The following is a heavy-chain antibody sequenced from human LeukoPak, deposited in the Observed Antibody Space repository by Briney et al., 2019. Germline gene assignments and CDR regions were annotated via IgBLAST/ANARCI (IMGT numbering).Heavy chain of an antibody. CDR3: ARGELPDYSLDY. CDR1: GGSISSYY. CDR2: IYYSGST. J-gene: IGHJ4*02. D-gene: IGHD4-11*01. V-gene: IGHV4-59*01. Sequence: SETLSLTCTVSGGSISSYYWSRIRQPPGKGLEWIGYIYYSGSTNYNPSLKSRVTMSVDTSKNQFSLKLSSVTAADTAVYYCARGELPDYSLDYWGQGTLVTVSS.